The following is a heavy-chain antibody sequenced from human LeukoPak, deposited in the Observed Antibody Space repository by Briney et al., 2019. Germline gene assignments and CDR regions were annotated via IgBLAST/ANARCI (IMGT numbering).Heavy chain of an antibody. Sequence: VASVTVSCKASGYTFTSYGISWVRQAPGQGLEWMGWISAYNGNTNYAQKLQGRVTMTTDTSTSTAYMELRSLRSDDTAVYYCARVVVVTATAGELFDYWGQGTLVTVSS. CDR2: ISAYNGNT. CDR1: GYTFTSYG. CDR3: ARVVVVTATAGELFDY. D-gene: IGHD2-21*02. J-gene: IGHJ4*02. V-gene: IGHV1-18*01.